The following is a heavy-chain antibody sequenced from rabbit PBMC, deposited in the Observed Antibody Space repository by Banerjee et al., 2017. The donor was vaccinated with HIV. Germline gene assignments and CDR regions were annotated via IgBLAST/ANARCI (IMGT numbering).Heavy chain of an antibody. Sequence: QEQLEESGGGLVKPEGSLTLTCTASGFSFSNKYVMCWVRQAPGKGLEWIACINTSSGNTVYASGAKGQFTISKTSSTTVTLQMTSLTAADTATYFCARDSGSTYYETRLDLWGPGTLGTGS. J-gene: IGHJ6*01. D-gene: IGHD8-1*01. CDR3: ARDSGSTYYETRLDL. V-gene: IGHV1S45*01. CDR2: INTSSGNT. CDR1: GFSFSNKYV.